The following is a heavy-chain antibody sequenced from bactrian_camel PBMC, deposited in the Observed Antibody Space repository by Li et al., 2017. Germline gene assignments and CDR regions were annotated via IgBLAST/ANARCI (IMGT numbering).Heavy chain of an antibody. V-gene: IGHV3S67*01. CDR3: TADWAPTDWTTCMGWVAGSGY. CDR1: GYTFSSYC. D-gene: IGHD5*01. CDR2: IDSDGGT. J-gene: IGHJ4*01. Sequence: DVQLVESGGGSVQAGGSLRLSCAASGYTFSSYCMAWFRRSPGKEREGVATIDSDGGTSYSAAVKGRFTISKDNAKNTLFLQMNSLTPEDTAMYYCTADWAPTDWTTCMGWVAGSGYWGPGTQVTVS.